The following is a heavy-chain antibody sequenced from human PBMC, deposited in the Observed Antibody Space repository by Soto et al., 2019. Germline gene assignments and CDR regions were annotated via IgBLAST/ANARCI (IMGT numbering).Heavy chain of an antibody. CDR2: IYPHDSDT. CDR3: ARPTDYHYGIKV. CDR1: GYNFHTYW. V-gene: IGHV5-51*01. J-gene: IGHJ6*02. D-gene: IGHD4-17*01. Sequence: GESLKLSCKGSGYNFHTYWIAWVRQMPGKGLEWMGFIYPHDSDTRYSPSFRGQVTISADKSINTAYLQWTSLKASDTAIYFCARPTDYHYGIKVCGQGTTVTV.